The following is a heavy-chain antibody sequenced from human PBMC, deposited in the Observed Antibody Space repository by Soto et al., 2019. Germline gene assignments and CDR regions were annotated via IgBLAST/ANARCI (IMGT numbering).Heavy chain of an antibody. CDR2: IIPIFGTA. CDR3: AGVVVTDMGFDY. V-gene: IGHV1-69*13. Sequence: SVKVSCKASGGTFSSYAISWVRQAPGQGLEWMGGIIPIFGTANYAQKFQGRVTITADESTSTAYMELSSLRSEDTAVYYCAGVVVTDMGFDYWGQGTLVTVSS. CDR1: GGTFSSYA. J-gene: IGHJ4*02. D-gene: IGHD2-21*02.